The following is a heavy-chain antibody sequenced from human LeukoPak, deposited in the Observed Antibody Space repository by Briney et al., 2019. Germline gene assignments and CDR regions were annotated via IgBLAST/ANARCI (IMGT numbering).Heavy chain of an antibody. Sequence: GGSLRLSCAASGFTFRSYNMNWVRQAPGKGLEWVANIKKDGSEKYYVDSVKGRFTISRDNAKTSLYLQMNSLRAEDTAVYYCARDLSGVAGYTYGRGIDYWGQGTLVTVSS. CDR1: GFTFRSYN. V-gene: IGHV3-7*01. D-gene: IGHD5-18*01. CDR2: IKKDGSEK. CDR3: ARDLSGVAGYTYGRGIDY. J-gene: IGHJ4*02.